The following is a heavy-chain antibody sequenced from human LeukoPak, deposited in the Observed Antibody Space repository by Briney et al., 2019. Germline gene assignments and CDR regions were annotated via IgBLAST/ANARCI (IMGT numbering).Heavy chain of an antibody. Sequence: GGSLRLSCVASGFNFSNSWTAWVRQAPGKGLEWVSAISGSGGSTYYAGSVKGRFTISRDNSKNTLYLQMNSLRAEDTAVCYCAKVPRYYYDSSGPSGYWGQGTLVTVSS. J-gene: IGHJ4*02. CDR1: GFNFSNSW. CDR2: ISGSGGST. CDR3: AKVPRYYYDSSGPSGY. D-gene: IGHD3-22*01. V-gene: IGHV3-23*01.